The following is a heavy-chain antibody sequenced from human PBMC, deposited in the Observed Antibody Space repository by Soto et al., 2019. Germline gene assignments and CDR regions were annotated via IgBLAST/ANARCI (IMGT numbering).Heavy chain of an antibody. CDR1: GGSISSIKW. V-gene: IGHV4-4*02. CDR2: IYPSRRT. Sequence: SGTPSLTGDRAGGSISSIKWTHGAPQPPGKGLEWVGEIYPSRRTHYSPSLKSRVTVTVDKSKYLFSLKLSSVTAADTAVYYCARAYRLAYFDYWGQGTLVTVSS. D-gene: IGHD3-16*02. CDR3: ARAYRLAYFDY. J-gene: IGHJ4*02.